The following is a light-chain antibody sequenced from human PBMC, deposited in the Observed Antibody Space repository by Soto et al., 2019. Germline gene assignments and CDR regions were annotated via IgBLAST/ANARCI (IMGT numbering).Light chain of an antibody. Sequence: EIVLTQSPATLSLSPGERATLSCRASQSVNSYLAWYQQKPGQAPRLLIYDASNRATGIPARFSGSGSGTDFTLTISSLEPEDFAVYYCQQCGDWPPSTFGQGTKLEIK. J-gene: IGKJ2*01. CDR2: DAS. CDR3: QQCGDWPPST. CDR1: QSVNSY. V-gene: IGKV3-11*01.